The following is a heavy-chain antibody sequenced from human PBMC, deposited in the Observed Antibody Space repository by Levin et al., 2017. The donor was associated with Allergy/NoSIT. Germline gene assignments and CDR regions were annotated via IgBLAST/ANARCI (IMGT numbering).Heavy chain of an antibody. Sequence: GESLKISCKASGYTFTSSDINWVRQAAGQGLEWMGWMNPNSGNTGYAQKFQGRVTMTRDTSISTAYMELSSLTSDDTAVYYCARGAGFSSNWYIRVDYYFDSWGQGTQVTVSS. J-gene: IGHJ4*02. V-gene: IGHV1-8*01. CDR1: GYTFTSSD. CDR2: MNPNSGNT. CDR3: ARGAGFSSNWYIRVDYYFDS. D-gene: IGHD6-13*01.